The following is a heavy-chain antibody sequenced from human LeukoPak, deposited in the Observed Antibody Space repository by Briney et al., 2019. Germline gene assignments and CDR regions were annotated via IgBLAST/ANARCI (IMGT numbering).Heavy chain of an antibody. D-gene: IGHD3-22*01. J-gene: IGHJ6*03. CDR2: ISAYNGNT. V-gene: IGHV1-18*01. CDR1: GYTFTSYG. Sequence: ASVKVSCKASGYTFTSYGISWVRQAPGQGLEWMGWISAYNGNTHYAQKLQGTVTMTTDTSTSTAYMELRSLRSDDTAVYYCARAYYYDSSGYPTTTYYYYYYMDVWGKGTTVTVSS. CDR3: ARAYYYDSSGYPTTTYYYYYYMDV.